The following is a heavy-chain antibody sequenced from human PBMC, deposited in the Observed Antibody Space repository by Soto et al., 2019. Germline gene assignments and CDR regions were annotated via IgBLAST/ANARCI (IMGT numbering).Heavy chain of an antibody. D-gene: IGHD1-7*01. CDR2: IWYDGSNK. J-gene: IGHJ4*02. V-gene: IGHV3-33*01. CDR1: GFTFSSYG. Sequence: GGSLRLSCAASGFTFSSYGMHWVRQAPGKGLEWVAVIWYDGSNKYYADSVKGRFTISRDNSKNTLYLQMNSLRAEDTAVYYCARGSRFTGTTAYYFDYWGQGTLVTVSS. CDR3: ARGSRFTGTTAYYFDY.